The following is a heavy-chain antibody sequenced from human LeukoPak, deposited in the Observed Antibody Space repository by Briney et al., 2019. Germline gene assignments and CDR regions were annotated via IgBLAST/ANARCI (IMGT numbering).Heavy chain of an antibody. D-gene: IGHD3-9*01. Sequence: ASVKVSCKASGYTFTSYGISWVRQAPGQGLVWMGWISAYNGNTNYAQKLQGRVTMTTDTSTSTAYMELRSLRSDDTAVYYCAGGYYDILTGYYNWFDPWGQGTLVTVSS. V-gene: IGHV1-18*01. J-gene: IGHJ5*02. CDR1: GYTFTSYG. CDR2: ISAYNGNT. CDR3: AGGYYDILTGYYNWFDP.